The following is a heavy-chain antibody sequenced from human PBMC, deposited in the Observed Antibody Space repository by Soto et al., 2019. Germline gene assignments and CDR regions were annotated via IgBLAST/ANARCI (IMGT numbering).Heavy chain of an antibody. CDR1: GGSFSGYQ. J-gene: IGHJ6*03. CDR2: INDSGNI. CDR3: ARGLILWFGELSRRGGYYYYMDV. D-gene: IGHD3-10*01. V-gene: IGHV4-34*01. Sequence: QVQLQQWGAGLLKPSETLSLTYAVYGGSFSGYQWSWIRQTPGKGLEWIGEINDSGNINYNPSLKSRVTSFLDTPKKQISLKLSSVTAADTAVYYCARGLILWFGELSRRGGYYYYMDVWGKGTTVIVSS.